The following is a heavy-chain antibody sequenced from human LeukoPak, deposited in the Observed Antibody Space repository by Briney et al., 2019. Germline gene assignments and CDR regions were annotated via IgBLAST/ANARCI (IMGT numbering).Heavy chain of an antibody. D-gene: IGHD2-2*01. CDR2: IRFDGTNK. CDR1: GFTFSDYG. V-gene: IGHV3-30*02. Sequence: GGSLRLSCAASGFTFSDYGMHWVRQAPGKGLDWVTFIRFDGTNKFDADSVKGRFTVSRDNSKNTLYLQMNSLRAEDTAVYYCAKSPGVVVVPAAVDYWGQGTLVTVSS. J-gene: IGHJ4*02. CDR3: AKSPGVVVVPAAVDY.